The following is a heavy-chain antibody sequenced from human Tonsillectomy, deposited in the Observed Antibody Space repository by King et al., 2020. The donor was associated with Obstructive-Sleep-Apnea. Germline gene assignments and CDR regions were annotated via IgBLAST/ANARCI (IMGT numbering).Heavy chain of an antibody. CDR3: VRDKDWGFDS. CDR1: GFTLSWFS. CDR2: ITSTSSVL. V-gene: IGHV3-48*04. D-gene: IGHD7-27*01. Sequence: EGGGQLVQSGGSLTLSCAVSGFTLSWFSMNWVRQAPGKGLEWISYITSTSSVLDYADSVKGRFTISRDNAQSSLYLQMNSLRAEDTAVYYCVRDKDWGFDSWGQGTLVTVS. J-gene: IGHJ4*02.